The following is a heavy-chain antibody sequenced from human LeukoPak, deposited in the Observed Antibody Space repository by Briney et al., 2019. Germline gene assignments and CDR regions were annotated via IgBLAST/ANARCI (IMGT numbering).Heavy chain of an antibody. Sequence: GGSLRLSCAASGFTSGFTFDDYGMNWVRQVPGKGLEWVSGISRDGGRTGYADSVQGRFTISRDNSRNSLLLQMNSLRVEDTAFYYCVKDSNYDFWSGYYKGFDNWGQGTLVTVSS. D-gene: IGHD3-3*01. J-gene: IGHJ4*02. V-gene: IGHV3-20*04. CDR2: ISRDGGRT. CDR1: GFTFDDYG. CDR3: VKDSNYDFWSGYYKGFDN.